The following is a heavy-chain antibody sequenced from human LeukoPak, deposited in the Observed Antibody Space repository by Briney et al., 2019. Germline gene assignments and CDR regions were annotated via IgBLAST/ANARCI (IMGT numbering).Heavy chain of an antibody. J-gene: IGHJ4*02. CDR2: ISYDGSNK. D-gene: IGHD5-18*01. CDR3: ARNPRIQLWLQPFDY. CDR1: GFTFSSYA. Sequence: GRSLRLSCAASGFTFSSYAMHWVRQAPGKGLEWVAVISYDGSNKYYADSVKGRFIISRDNSKNTLYLQMNSLRAEDTAVYYCARNPRIQLWLQPFDYWGQGTLVTVSS. V-gene: IGHV3-30-3*01.